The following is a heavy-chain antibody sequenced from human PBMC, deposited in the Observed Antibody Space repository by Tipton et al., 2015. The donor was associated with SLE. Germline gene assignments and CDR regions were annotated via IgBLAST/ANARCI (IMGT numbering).Heavy chain of an antibody. CDR1: GGTFSAYA. J-gene: IGHJ6*02. D-gene: IGHD2-21*01. CDR2: IIPIFGTA. Sequence: QVQLVQSGAEVKKPGSSVQVSCKASGGTFSAYAITWVRQAPGQGLEWMGGIIPIFGTANYAQKFQGRVTITADESTSTAYMELSSLRSEDTAVYYCGGDWGYYYYGMDVWGQGTTVTVSS. V-gene: IGHV1-69*01. CDR3: GGDWGYYYYGMDV.